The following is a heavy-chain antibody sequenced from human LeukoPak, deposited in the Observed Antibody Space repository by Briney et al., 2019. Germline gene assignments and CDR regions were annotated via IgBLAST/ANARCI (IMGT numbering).Heavy chain of an antibody. Sequence: GGSLRLSCAASGFPFANYAMTWVRQAPGKGLEWVSPITSTGTSTFYADSVKGRFTVSRDNSNNTLFLQMNSLRVEDSAVYYCARGVASGWYLGLDYWGRGTLVTVSS. CDR2: ITSTGTST. CDR1: GFPFANYA. V-gene: IGHV3-23*01. CDR3: ARGVASGWYLGLDY. D-gene: IGHD6-19*01. J-gene: IGHJ4*02.